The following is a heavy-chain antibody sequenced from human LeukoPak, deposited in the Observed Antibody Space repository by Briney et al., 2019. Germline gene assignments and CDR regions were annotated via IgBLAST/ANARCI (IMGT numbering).Heavy chain of an antibody. J-gene: IGHJ4*02. CDR2: IYSSGST. CDR1: VVSINNYF. CDR3: ARDVYDYGDYTIDY. Sequence: SETLSLTCTISVVSINNYFWSWIRQPAGKGLEWIGRIYSSGSTNYNSSLKSRVSMSVDTSKNQFSLRLSSVTAADTAVYYCARDVYDYGDYTIDYWGQGTLVTVSS. V-gene: IGHV4-4*07. D-gene: IGHD4-17*01.